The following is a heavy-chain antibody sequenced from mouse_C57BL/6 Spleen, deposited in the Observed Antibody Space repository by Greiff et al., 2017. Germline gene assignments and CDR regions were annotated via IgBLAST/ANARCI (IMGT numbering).Heavy chain of an antibody. J-gene: IGHJ3*01. V-gene: IGHV1-67*01. Sequence: QVQLQQSGPELVRPGVSVTISCKGSGYTFTDYAMHWVKQSHAKSLEWIGVISTYYGDASYNQKFQDKATMTVDKSSSTAYMELARLTSEDSAVYYCARERGMAWFAYWGQGTLVTVSA. CDR3: ARERGMAWFAY. CDR2: ISTYYGDA. CDR1: GYTFTDYA.